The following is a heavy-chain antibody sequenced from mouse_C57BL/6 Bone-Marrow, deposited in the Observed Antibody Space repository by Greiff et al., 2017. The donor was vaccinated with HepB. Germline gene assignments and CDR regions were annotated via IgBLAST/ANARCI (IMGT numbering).Heavy chain of an antibody. CDR2: IYPGSGST. J-gene: IGHJ4*01. CDR1: GYTFTSYW. D-gene: IGHD2-3*01. V-gene: IGHV1-55*01. Sequence: VKLQQPGAELVKPGASVKMSCKASGYTFTSYWITWVKQRPGQGLEWIGDIYPGSGSTNYNEKFKSKATLTVDTSSSTAYMQLSSLTSEDSAVYYCARDGYYRYAMDYWGQGTSVTVSS. CDR3: ARDGYYRYAMDY.